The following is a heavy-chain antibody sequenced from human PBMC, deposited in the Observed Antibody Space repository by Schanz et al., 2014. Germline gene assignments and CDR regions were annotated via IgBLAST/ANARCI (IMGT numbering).Heavy chain of an antibody. D-gene: IGHD2-8*02. V-gene: IGHV4-59*11. Sequence: QVQLQESGPGLVKPSETLSLTCTVSGGSISSHFWSWIRQPPGKGLEWIGYMYHSGSSNYNPSLKRRVTISVDTSKNQFSLKTTSLTAADTAVYFCARVGGGILTSWYSLDSWGQGTLVTVSS. CDR2: MYHSGSS. CDR3: ARVGGGILTSWYSLDS. CDR1: GGSISSHF. J-gene: IGHJ4*02.